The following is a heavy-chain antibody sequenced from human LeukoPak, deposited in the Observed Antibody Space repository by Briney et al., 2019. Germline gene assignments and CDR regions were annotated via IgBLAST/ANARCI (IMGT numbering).Heavy chain of an antibody. CDR2: ISSSGSTI. J-gene: IGHJ3*02. V-gene: IGHV3-11*04. CDR3: ARAFPYYYGSGSNDI. D-gene: IGHD3-10*01. CDR1: GFTFSDYY. Sequence: GGSLRLSCAASGFTFSDYYMSWIRQAPGKGLEWVSYISSSGSTIYYADSVKGRFTISRDNAKNSLYLQMNSLRAEDMAVYYCARAFPYYYGSGSNDIWGQGTMVTVSS.